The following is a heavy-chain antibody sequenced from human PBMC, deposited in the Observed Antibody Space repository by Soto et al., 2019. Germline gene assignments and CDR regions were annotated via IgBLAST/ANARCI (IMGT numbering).Heavy chain of an antibody. D-gene: IGHD6-19*01. CDR1: GFTFSSYS. CDR3: AREAGTWHLPLNWFDP. Sequence: SLRLSCAASGFTFSSYSMNWVRQAPGKGLDWVSYISSSSSTIYYADSVKGRFTISRDNAKNSLYLQMNSLRDEDTAVYYCAREAGTWHLPLNWFDPWGQGTLVTVSS. V-gene: IGHV3-48*02. J-gene: IGHJ5*02. CDR2: ISSSSSTI.